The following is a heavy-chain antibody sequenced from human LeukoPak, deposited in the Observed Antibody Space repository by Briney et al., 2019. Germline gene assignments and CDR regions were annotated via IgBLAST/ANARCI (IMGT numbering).Heavy chain of an antibody. Sequence: SVKVSCKASGYTFTSYGISWVRQAPGQGLEWMGGIIPIFGTANYAQKFQGRVTITADKSTSTAYMELSSLRSEDTAVYYCAVIYCSGGSCYSDHDYWGQGTLVTVSS. CDR3: AVIYCSGGSCYSDHDY. D-gene: IGHD2-15*01. CDR1: GYTFTSYG. V-gene: IGHV1-69*06. J-gene: IGHJ4*02. CDR2: IIPIFGTA.